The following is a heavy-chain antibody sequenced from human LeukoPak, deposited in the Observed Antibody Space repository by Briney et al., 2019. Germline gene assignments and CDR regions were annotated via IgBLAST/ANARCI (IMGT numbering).Heavy chain of an antibody. Sequence: GGSLRLSCAASGFTFSSYGMHWVRQAPGKGLEWVAVISYDGSNKYYADSVKGRFTISRDNSKNTLYLQMSSLRAEDTAVYYCAKDLGSSSGDNWFDPWAREPWSPSPQ. J-gene: IGHJ5*02. D-gene: IGHD6-6*01. CDR1: GFTFSSYG. V-gene: IGHV3-30*18. CDR3: AKDLGSSSGDNWFDP. CDR2: ISYDGSNK.